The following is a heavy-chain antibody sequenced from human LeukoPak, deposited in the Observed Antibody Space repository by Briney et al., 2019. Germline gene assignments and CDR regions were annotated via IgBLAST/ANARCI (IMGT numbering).Heavy chain of an antibody. Sequence: PSETLSLTCTVSGDSIGNYYWSWIRQPPGKGLEWVGYIYNSGGTNYNPSLESRVNISVDTSKNQFSLEVRSVTAADTAVYYCARDYGGDSGVSFDHWGRGTLVFVSS. CDR3: ARDYGGDSGVSFDH. CDR1: GDSIGNYY. V-gene: IGHV4-59*01. D-gene: IGHD2-21*01. CDR2: IYNSGGT. J-gene: IGHJ4*02.